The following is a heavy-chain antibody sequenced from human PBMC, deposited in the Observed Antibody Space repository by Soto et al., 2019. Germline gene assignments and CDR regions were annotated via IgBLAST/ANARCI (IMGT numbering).Heavy chain of an antibody. V-gene: IGHV4-31*03. CDR3: ARVRGGGPFDD. Sequence: PSETLSLTCTVSGGSISSGGYYWSWIRQHPGKGLEWIGYIYYSGSTYYNPSLKSRVTISVDTTKNQFYLKLTSVTAADTAVYYCARVRGGGPFDDWGQAALSAVSS. CDR2: IYYSGST. J-gene: IGHJ4*02. D-gene: IGHD1-26*01. CDR1: GGSISSGGYY.